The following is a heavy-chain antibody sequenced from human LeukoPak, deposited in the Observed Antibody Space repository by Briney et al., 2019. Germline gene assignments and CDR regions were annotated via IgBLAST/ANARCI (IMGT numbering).Heavy chain of an antibody. CDR3: AREDFDWLYWFDP. J-gene: IGHJ5*02. Sequence: TSETLSLTCTVSGGSNYIFYWMWLPPPPGEGGVGFVSTYYSGNTYYTPSHKSRVTISVDTSKNQFSLKLSSVTAADKDVYYCAREDFDWLYWFDPWGQGTLVTVSS. CDR1: GGSNYIFY. V-gene: IGHV4-59*12. CDR2: TYYSGNT. D-gene: IGHD3-9*01.